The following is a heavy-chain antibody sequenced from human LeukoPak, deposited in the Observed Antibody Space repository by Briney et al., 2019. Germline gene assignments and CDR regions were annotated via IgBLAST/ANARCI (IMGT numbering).Heavy chain of an antibody. V-gene: IGHV3-7*01. D-gene: IGHD1-26*01. CDR3: AKASIAGAIGVLDY. J-gene: IGHJ4*02. CDR1: GFTFNNYW. Sequence: GGSLRLSCAAFGFTFNNYWMSWVRQAPGKGLEWVANINQDGSGTHYVDSVKGRFTISRDNAKNSLYLQMNSLRAEDTAVYFCAKASIAGAIGVLDYWGQGTLVTVSS. CDR2: INQDGSGT.